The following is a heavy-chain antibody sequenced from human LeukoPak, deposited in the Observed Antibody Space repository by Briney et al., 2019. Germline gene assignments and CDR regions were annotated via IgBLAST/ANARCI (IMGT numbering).Heavy chain of an antibody. V-gene: IGHV4-4*07. J-gene: IGHJ4*02. Sequence: KPSETLSLTCSVSGDSISSGYWSWIRQLAGKGLEWIGRIYTTGSTNYNPSLKSRVTMSVDMSKNQFSLKLSSVTAADTAVYYCASASGYWGQGTLVTVSS. D-gene: IGHD6-19*01. CDR3: ASASGY. CDR1: GDSISSGY. CDR2: IYTTGST.